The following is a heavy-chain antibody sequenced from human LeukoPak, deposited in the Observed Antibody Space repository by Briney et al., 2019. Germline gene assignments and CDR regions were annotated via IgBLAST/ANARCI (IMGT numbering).Heavy chain of an antibody. CDR1: GINFSSLY. V-gene: IGHV3-21*01. Sequence: GSLRPSCAASGINFSSLYKKWVPQAPREGAGGGPSNNSYSSYIYYADSVKGRFTISRDNAKNSLYLQMNSLRAEDTAVYYCARSGITMVRGVILGYYYMDVWGKGTTVTVSS. CDR3: ARSGITMVRGVILGYYYMDV. D-gene: IGHD3-10*01. J-gene: IGHJ6*03. CDR2: NNSYSSYI.